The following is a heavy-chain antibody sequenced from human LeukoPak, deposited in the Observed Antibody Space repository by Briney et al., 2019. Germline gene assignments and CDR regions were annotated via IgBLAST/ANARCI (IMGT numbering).Heavy chain of an antibody. J-gene: IGHJ4*02. CDR3: ARNQAVAPDY. CDR1: GFTFSDYW. V-gene: IGHV3-74*01. CDR2: INSDGSSI. D-gene: IGHD6-19*01. Sequence: GGSLTLSCAASGFTFSDYWMHWVRQTPGKGLVWVSRINSDGSSIRYADSVKGRFTISRDNAKNTLYLQMNSLRAEDTAVYYCARNQAVAPDYWGQGTLVTVSS.